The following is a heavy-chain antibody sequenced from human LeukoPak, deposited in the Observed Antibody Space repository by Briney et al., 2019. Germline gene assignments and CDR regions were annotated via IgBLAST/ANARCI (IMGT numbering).Heavy chain of an antibody. CDR1: GFSFSNAW. J-gene: IGHJ4*02. D-gene: IGHD2-2*01. Sequence: GGSLRLSCAASGFSFSNAWMSWVRQAPGKGLEWVGRIKSKTDGGTTDYAAPVKGRFTISRDNAKNSLYLQMNSLRAEDTAVYYCARDGRGRCSSTTCYVDYWGQGTLVTVSS. CDR3: ARDGRGRCSSTTCYVDY. CDR2: IKSKTDGGTT. V-gene: IGHV3-15*01.